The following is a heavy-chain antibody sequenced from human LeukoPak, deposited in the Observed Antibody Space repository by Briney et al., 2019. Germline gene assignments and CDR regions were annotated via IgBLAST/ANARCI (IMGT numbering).Heavy chain of an antibody. CDR2: ISTSGDST. CDR3: AKARSMDV. J-gene: IGHJ6*02. CDR1: GFAFTSYG. V-gene: IGHV3-23*01. Sequence: GGSLRLSCAASGFAFTSYGMTWVRQAPGEGLEWVSTISTSGDSTNYADSVKGRFTISRDNSKNTLYLQMNSLRAEDTAVYYCAKARSMDVWGQGTTVTVSS.